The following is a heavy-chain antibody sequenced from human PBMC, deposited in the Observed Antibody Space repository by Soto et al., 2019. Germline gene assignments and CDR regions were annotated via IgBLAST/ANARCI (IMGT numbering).Heavy chain of an antibody. CDR3: ARARTNYYNTSDYDF. Sequence: GASVKVSCKASGYTFIGYYMHWVRQAPGQGLEWMGWINPNSGDTNYAQKFQGRVTMTRDTSISTAYTELSRLRFDDTAVYYCARARTNYYNTSDYDFWGQGTLATVSS. J-gene: IGHJ4*02. D-gene: IGHD3-22*01. CDR1: GYTFIGYY. V-gene: IGHV1-2*02. CDR2: INPNSGDT.